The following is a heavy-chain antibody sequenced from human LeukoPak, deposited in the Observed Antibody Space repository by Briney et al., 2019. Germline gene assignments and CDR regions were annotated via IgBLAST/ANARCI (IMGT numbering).Heavy chain of an antibody. CDR3: VKDKYDSSGYYFDY. CDR2: ISGSGVRT. J-gene: IGHJ4*02. Sequence: GGSLRLSCAASGFTFSAYAMSWVRQAPGKGLEWVSDISGSGVRTYYADSVKGRITISRDNSKNTLYLRMNSLRVEDTAVYYCVKDKYDSSGYYFDYWGQGTLVTVSS. V-gene: IGHV3-23*01. CDR1: GFTFSAYA. D-gene: IGHD3-22*01.